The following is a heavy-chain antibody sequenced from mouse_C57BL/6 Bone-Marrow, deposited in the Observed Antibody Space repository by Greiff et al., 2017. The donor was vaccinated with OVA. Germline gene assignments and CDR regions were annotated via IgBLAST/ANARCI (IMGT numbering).Heavy chain of an antibody. CDR3: ARMITTGYYYAMDY. J-gene: IGHJ4*01. D-gene: IGHD2-4*01. V-gene: IGHV1-18*01. CDR2: INPNNGGT. Sequence: VQLQQSGPELVKPGASVKIPCKASGYTFTDYNMDWVKQSHGKSLEWIGDINPNNGGTIYNQKFKGKATLTVDKSSSTDYMELRSLTYEDTAVYYCARMITTGYYYAMDYWGQGTSVTVSS. CDR1: GYTFTDYN.